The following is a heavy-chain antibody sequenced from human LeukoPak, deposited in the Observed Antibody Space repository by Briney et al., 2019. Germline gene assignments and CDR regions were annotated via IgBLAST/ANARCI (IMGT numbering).Heavy chain of an antibody. V-gene: IGHV4-4*07. CDR2: IYSSGTT. CDR1: GGSISNYY. CDR3: ARVSPMAVAGSSYCVAMDV. Sequence: SETLSLTCNVSGGSISNYYWTWIRQPAGKGLEWIGRIYSSGTTTYNPSLKSRVAMSVDTSRNQFSLKLSSVTAADTAVYCARVSPMAVAGSSYCVAMDVWGQGTAVTVSS. D-gene: IGHD6-19*01. J-gene: IGHJ6*02.